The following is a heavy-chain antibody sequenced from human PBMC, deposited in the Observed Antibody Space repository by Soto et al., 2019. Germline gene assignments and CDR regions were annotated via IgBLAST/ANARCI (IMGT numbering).Heavy chain of an antibody. D-gene: IGHD3-10*01. CDR2: IHGSGAIT. CDR3: AKDKGPGSYTNWCCDV. J-gene: IGHJ2*01. V-gene: IGHV3-23*01. Sequence: EVQVLQSGGGLVQPGGSLRLSCAASGLTFSRLAMSWVRQAPGKGLEWVATIHGSGAITNYADSVRGRFTISRDNSKYTMYLQLNTLRVEDTAVYDCAKDKGPGSYTNWCCDVWGCGTVVTGSS. CDR1: GLTFSRLA.